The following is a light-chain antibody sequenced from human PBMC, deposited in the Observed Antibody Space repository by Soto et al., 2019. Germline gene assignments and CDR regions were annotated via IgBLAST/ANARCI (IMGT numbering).Light chain of an antibody. J-gene: IGKJ5*01. CDR1: QSVTNNN. Sequence: EIVLAQSPDTLSLSPGERATLSCRASQSVTNNNLTWYQQKPGQAPRLLIYGASIRATGIPDRFSGSGSETDFTLTISSLEPEDFALYYCQQYGSSAPITFGQGTRLEIK. CDR2: GAS. CDR3: QQYGSSAPIT. V-gene: IGKV3-20*01.